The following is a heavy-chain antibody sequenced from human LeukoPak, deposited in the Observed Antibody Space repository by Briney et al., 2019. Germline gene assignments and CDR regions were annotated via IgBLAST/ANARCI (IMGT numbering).Heavy chain of an antibody. CDR3: ARYCSGGDCYSKALDY. V-gene: IGHV4-59*01. J-gene: IGHJ4*02. Sequence: SETLSLTCPVSGGSINNYWWNWIRQPPGKGLEWIGYIYYSGSTSYNPSLKSRLTISVDTSLSQFSLKLNSVTAADTAVYYCARYCSGGDCYSKALDYWGQGILVTVSS. CDR1: GGSINNYW. CDR2: IYYSGST. D-gene: IGHD2-15*01.